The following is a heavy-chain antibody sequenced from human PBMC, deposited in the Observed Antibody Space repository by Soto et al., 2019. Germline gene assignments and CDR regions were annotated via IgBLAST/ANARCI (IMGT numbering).Heavy chain of an antibody. J-gene: IGHJ4*02. V-gene: IGHV3-11*06. Sequence: LRLSCAASGFTFSDYYMSWIRQVPGKGLEWVAYISGTSDSIPYADSVKGRFTISRGNAKNSLYLQMNSLRAEDTAVYYCARVAVITAAGTSDYWGQGTLVTVSS. CDR2: ISGTSDSI. CDR1: GFTFSDYY. CDR3: ARVAVITAAGTSDY. D-gene: IGHD6-13*01.